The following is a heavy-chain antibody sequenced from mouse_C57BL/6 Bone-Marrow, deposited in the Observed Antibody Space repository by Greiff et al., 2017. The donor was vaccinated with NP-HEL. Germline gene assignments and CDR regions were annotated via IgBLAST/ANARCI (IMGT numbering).Heavy chain of an antibody. CDR1: GFTFTDYY. CDR3: ARSIYYDYADYPFYSMDY. V-gene: IGHV7-3*01. Sequence: EVKLVESGGGLVQPGGSLSLSCAASGFTFTDYYMSWVRQPPGQALEWLVFIGHSANGYTNEYNASVKGRFTISRDSSQSILYLQMNVLRAEDSATYYCARSIYYDYADYPFYSMDYWGQGTSVTVSA. D-gene: IGHD2-4*01. J-gene: IGHJ4*01. CDR2: IGHSANGYTN.